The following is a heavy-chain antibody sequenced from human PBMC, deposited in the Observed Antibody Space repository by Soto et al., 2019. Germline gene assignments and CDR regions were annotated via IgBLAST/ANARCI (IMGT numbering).Heavy chain of an antibody. Sequence: ASVKVSCKASGYTFTSYGISWVRQAPGQGLEWMGWISAYNGNTNYAQKLQGRVTMTTDTSTSTAYMELRSLRSDDTAVYYCARGEGYYDFWSGYWHFDYWGQGTLVTVAS. V-gene: IGHV1-18*01. D-gene: IGHD3-3*01. CDR2: ISAYNGNT. CDR3: ARGEGYYDFWSGYWHFDY. CDR1: GYTFTSYG. J-gene: IGHJ4*02.